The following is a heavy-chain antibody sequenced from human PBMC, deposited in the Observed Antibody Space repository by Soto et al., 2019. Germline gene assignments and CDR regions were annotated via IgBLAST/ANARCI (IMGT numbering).Heavy chain of an antibody. CDR1: GSSFSVSI. J-gene: IGHJ6*03. CDR2: ISTSSHYI. Sequence: EVQLVESGGDLVKPGESLRLSCAASGSSFSVSIMNWVRPAPGKGLEWVSSISTSSHYIYYADSVKGRFAIFRDNAKNSLYLQMDNLRAEDTAVYYCARGKHCTDGICSFSEYSYYMDVWGKGTTVTVSS. CDR3: ARGKHCTDGICSFSEYSYYMDV. D-gene: IGHD2-8*01. V-gene: IGHV3-21*02.